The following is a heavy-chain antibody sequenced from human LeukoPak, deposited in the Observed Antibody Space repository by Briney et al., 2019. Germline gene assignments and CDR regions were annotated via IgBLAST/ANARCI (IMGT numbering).Heavy chain of an antibody. D-gene: IGHD3-22*01. J-gene: IGHJ4*02. Sequence: PGGSLRLSCAASGFTFSNAWMSWVRQAPGKGLEWVGRIKSKTDGGTKDYGTPVKGRFTISRDDSKNTLYLQMNSLKTEDTAVYYCTTSRGAPPKTYDSRKVPKYYFDYWGQGTLVTVSS. CDR1: GFTFSNAW. CDR3: TTSRGAPPKTYDSRKVPKYYFDY. V-gene: IGHV3-15*01. CDR2: IKSKTDGGTK.